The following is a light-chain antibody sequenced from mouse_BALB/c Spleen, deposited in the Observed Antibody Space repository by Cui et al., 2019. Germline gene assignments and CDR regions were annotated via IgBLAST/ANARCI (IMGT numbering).Light chain of an antibody. CDR1: ASISSNY. Sequence: IVLPQSPTTLAASPAERITITCSSSASISSNYLHWYQQKPGFSPKLLLYRTSNLAPAVPPRFSGSGSGASYSLTISTMEAEDVATYYCQQDSSIPRTFGGGTKLEIK. CDR2: RTS. V-gene: IGKV4-91*01. J-gene: IGKJ2*01. CDR3: QQDSSIPRT.